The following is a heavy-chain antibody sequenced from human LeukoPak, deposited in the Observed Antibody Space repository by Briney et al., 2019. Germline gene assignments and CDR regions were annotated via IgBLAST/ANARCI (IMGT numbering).Heavy chain of an antibody. CDR1: GFTFSSYA. Sequence: GGSLRLSCAASGFTFSSYAMHWVRQAPGKGLEWVAVISYDGSNKYYADSVKGRFTISRDNSKNTLYLRMNSLRAEDTAVYYCARDGMTGGSFDYWGQGTLVTVSS. V-gene: IGHV3-30*04. J-gene: IGHJ4*02. D-gene: IGHD2-8*02. CDR2: ISYDGSNK. CDR3: ARDGMTGGSFDY.